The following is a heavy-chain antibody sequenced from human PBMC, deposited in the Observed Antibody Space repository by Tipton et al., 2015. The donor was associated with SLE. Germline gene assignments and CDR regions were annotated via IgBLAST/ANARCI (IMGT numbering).Heavy chain of an antibody. J-gene: IGHJ4*02. D-gene: IGHD3-22*01. Sequence: TLSLTCTVSGGSIGSSSYFWGWIRQPPGKGLEWIGSIYYSGSTYHNPSLKSRVTISVDTSKNQFSLRLSSVTAADTAVYYCARGVITPDYWGQGTLVTVSS. CDR3: ARGVITPDY. CDR1: GGSIGSSSYF. V-gene: IGHV4-39*07. CDR2: IYYSGST.